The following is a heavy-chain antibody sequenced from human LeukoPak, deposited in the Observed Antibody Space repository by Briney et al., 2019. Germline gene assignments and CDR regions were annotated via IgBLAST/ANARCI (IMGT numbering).Heavy chain of an antibody. CDR2: ISPDGNSA. V-gene: IGHV3-74*03. CDR3: VSLDGVYYYHMDV. J-gene: IGHJ6*02. CDR1: GFTFNRYW. D-gene: IGHD3/OR15-3a*01. Sequence: GVLRLSCAASGFTFNRYWMHWVRQAPGKGLVWASRISPDGNSATYADSVKGRFTISRDNAKNTLYLQMNSLRAEDSAVYYCVSLDGVYYYHMDVWGQGTTVIVSS.